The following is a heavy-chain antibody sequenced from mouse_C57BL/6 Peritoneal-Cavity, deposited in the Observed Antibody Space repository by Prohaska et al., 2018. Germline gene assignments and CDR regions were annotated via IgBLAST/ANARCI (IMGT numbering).Heavy chain of an antibody. CDR3: ARVGFAY. J-gene: IGHJ3*01. D-gene: IGHD1-1*02. CDR2: IDPSDSYT. V-gene: IGHV1-59*01. Sequence: QRPGQGLEWIGVIDPSDSYTNYNQKFKGKATLTVYTSSSTAFMQLSSLTSEYSAVYYCARVGFAYWGQGTLVTVSA.